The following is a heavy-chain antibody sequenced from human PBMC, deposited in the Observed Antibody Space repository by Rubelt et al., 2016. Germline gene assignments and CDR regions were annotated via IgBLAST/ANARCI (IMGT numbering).Heavy chain of an antibody. V-gene: IGHV3-21*01. CDR3: AKGSSTYFDY. J-gene: IGHJ4*02. CDR2: ISSSSSYI. CDR1: GFTFSSYS. Sequence: EVQLVESGGGLVQPGGSLRLSCAASGFTFSSYSMNWVRQAPGKGLEWVSSISSSSSYIYYADSVKGRFTISRDNAKNSRYLQMNSLRAEDTAVYYCAKGSSTYFDYWGQGTLVTVSS. D-gene: IGHD6-6*01.